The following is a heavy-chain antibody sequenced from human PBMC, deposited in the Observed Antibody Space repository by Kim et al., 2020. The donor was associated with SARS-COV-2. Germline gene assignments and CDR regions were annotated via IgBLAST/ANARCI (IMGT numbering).Heavy chain of an antibody. V-gene: IGHV3-48*02. Sequence: VKGRFTISRDNAKNSLYLQMNSLRDEDTAVYYCARAGSPFSEYYYYGMDVWGQGTTVTVSS. CDR3: ARAGSPFSEYYYYGMDV. D-gene: IGHD3-10*01. J-gene: IGHJ6*02.